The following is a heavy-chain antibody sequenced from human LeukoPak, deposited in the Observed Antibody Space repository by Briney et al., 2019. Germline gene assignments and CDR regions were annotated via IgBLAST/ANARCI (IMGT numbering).Heavy chain of an antibody. V-gene: IGHV1-18*01. CDR1: GYTFTSYG. CDR2: ISAYNGNT. Sequence: ASVTVSCTASGYTFTSYGISWVRQAPGQGLEWMGWISAYNGNTNYTQKLQGRVTMTTDTSTSTAYMELRSLRSEDTAVYYCAREAITIFGVVRTQTTYGPHRFDPWGQGTLVTVSS. D-gene: IGHD3-3*01. CDR3: AREAITIFGVVRTQTTYGPHRFDP. J-gene: IGHJ5*02.